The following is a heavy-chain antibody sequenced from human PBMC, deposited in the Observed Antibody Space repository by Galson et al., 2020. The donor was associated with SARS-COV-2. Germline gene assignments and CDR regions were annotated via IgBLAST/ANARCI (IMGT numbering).Heavy chain of an antibody. CDR1: GFSLSTSGVG. CDR3: AHTGRWLQANYFDY. V-gene: IGHV2-5*02. Sequence: SGPTLVKPTQTLTLTCTFSGFSLSTSGVGVGWIRQPPGKALEWLALIYWDDDKRYSPSLTSRLTITKDTSKNQVVLTMTNMDPVDTATYYCAHTGRWLQANYFDYWGQGTLVTVSS. J-gene: IGHJ4*02. CDR2: IYWDDDK. D-gene: IGHD5-12*01.